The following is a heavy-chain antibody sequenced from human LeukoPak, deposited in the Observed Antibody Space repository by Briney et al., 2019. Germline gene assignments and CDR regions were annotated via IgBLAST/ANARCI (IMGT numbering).Heavy chain of an antibody. CDR3: ARPLHYDYVWGSYRPLYYYYGMDV. J-gene: IGHJ6*02. CDR1: GFTFSSYA. Sequence: GGSLRLSWAASGFTFSSYAMHWDRQAPGKGLGSVAVISYEVSNKYYADSVKGRFTISRDNSKNTLYLQMNSLRAEDTAVYYCARPLHYDYVWGSYRPLYYYYGMDVWGQGTTVTVSS. CDR2: ISYEVSNK. D-gene: IGHD3-16*02. V-gene: IGHV3-30-3*01.